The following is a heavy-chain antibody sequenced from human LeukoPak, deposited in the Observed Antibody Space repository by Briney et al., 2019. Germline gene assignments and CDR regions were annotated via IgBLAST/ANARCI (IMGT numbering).Heavy chain of an antibody. CDR1: GFTFSSYG. CDR3: AKDLTGTSTYYFDY. J-gene: IGHJ4*02. CDR2: IWYDGSNK. Sequence: GGSLRLSCAASGFTFSSYGMDWVRQAPGKGLEWVAVIWYDGSNKYYADSVKGRFTMSRDNSKNTLYLQMNSLRAEDTAVYYCAKDLTGTSTYYFDYWGQGTLVTVSS. V-gene: IGHV3-33*06. D-gene: IGHD1-20*01.